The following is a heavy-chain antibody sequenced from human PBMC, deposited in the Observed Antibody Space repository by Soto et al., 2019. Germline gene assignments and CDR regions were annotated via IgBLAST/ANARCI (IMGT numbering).Heavy chain of an antibody. CDR2: IYSSGST. J-gene: IGHJ5*02. CDR3: ARGGWLRGSYWFDP. Sequence: QVQLQESGPGLVKSSETLSLTCTVSGGSMNNNFWSWIRQPPGKGLEWLAYIYSSGSTTYKPSLKSRVTISIDTSKNQFSLKVNSVTAADTAVYFCARGGWLRGSYWFDPWGQGALVTVSS. CDR1: GGSMNNNF. V-gene: IGHV4-59*01. D-gene: IGHD5-12*01.